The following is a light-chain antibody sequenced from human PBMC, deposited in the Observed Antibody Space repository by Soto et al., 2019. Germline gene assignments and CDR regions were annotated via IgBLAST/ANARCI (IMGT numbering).Light chain of an antibody. J-gene: IGKJ1*01. V-gene: IGKV3-15*01. CDR1: ESVVSSY. Sequence: EIVFTQSPGTLSLSPGERATLSCRATESVVSSYLAWYQQKPGQAPRLLIYGASTRETGIPARFSGSGSGTEFTLTISSLQSEDFAVYYCQQHNNWTRTFGQGTKMDIK. CDR2: GAS. CDR3: QQHNNWTRT.